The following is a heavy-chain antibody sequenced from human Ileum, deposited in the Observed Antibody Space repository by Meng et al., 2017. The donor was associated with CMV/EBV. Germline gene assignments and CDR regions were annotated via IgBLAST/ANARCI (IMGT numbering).Heavy chain of an antibody. CDR1: GYAFGSSG. D-gene: IGHD1-14*01. Sequence: ASVKVSCKASGYAFGSSGISWVRQAPGQGLEWMGWISDYNVNKKYAHKFQDRVTMTTDASTGTAYMELRSLRSDDTAVYYCARDRNLWDGMDVWGQGTTVTVSS. J-gene: IGHJ6*02. CDR2: ISDYNVNK. V-gene: IGHV1-18*01. CDR3: ARDRNLWDGMDV.